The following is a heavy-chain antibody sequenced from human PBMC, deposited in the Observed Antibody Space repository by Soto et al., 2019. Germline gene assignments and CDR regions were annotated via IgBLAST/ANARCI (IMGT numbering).Heavy chain of an antibody. D-gene: IGHD3-3*01. Sequence: EVQLEESGGGLVQPGGSLRLSCATSGFTFTGSWMQWVRQVPGKGPVWVSRVDTYGRSIVYADFVKGRFTTSRDNAKNTLYLQMSDLRAADSSVYYCTTDDFGVVNHWGQGTLVTVSS. V-gene: IGHV3-74*03. CDR2: VDTYGRSI. J-gene: IGHJ4*02. CDR1: GFTFTGSW. CDR3: TTDDFGVVNH.